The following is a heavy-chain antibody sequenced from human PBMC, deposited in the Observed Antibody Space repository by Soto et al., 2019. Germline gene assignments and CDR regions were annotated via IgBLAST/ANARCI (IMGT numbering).Heavy chain of an antibody. CDR2: INSDGTTT. CDR3: VRDIR. Sequence: GGSLRLSCAASGFTFNNFWMYWVRQTPEKGLVWVSGINSDGTTTIYAESVKGRFTISRDNAKNTLYLQMNSLTVEDTAIYYCVRDIRWGQGTLVTVSS. J-gene: IGHJ4*02. CDR1: GFTFNNFW. V-gene: IGHV3-74*01.